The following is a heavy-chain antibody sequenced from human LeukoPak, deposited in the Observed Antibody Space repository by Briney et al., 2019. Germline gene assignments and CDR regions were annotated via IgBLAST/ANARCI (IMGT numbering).Heavy chain of an antibody. D-gene: IGHD6-13*01. CDR1: GGSSSSSNW. J-gene: IGHJ4*02. CDR3: ARDLSQLNYFDY. CDR2: IYHSGST. V-gene: IGHV4-4*02. Sequence: PSETLSLTCAVSGGSSSSSNWWSWVRQPPGKGLEWIGEIYHSGSTNYNPSLKSRVTISVDTSKNQFSLKLSSVTAADTAVYYCARDLSQLNYFDYWGQGALVTVSS.